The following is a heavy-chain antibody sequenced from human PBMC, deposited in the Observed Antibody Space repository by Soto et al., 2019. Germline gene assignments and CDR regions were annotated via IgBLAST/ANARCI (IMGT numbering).Heavy chain of an antibody. D-gene: IGHD1-1*01. CDR2: IWYDGSHT. Sequence: QVPLVESGGGVVQPGRSLRLSCAASGFIFKHHAMHWVRQAAGKGLEWVGQIWYDGSHTYYTDSVKGRFTISRDNLKDMVYLQMDSLRAEDTAVYYCARDGQQLAPYAMDVWGQGTTVTVSS. V-gene: IGHV3-33*01. CDR3: ARDGQQLAPYAMDV. J-gene: IGHJ6*02. CDR1: GFIFKHHA.